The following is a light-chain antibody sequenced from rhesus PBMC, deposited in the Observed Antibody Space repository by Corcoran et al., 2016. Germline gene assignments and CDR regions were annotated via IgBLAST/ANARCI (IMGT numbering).Light chain of an antibody. Sequence: DIQMTQSLSSLSASVGDTVTITCRASQSISSWLAWYQQKTGKAPKLLIYKASTLQSGVQSRFSGIGSGTGFTFTISSLQSECFATYFCQHYSSGPWTFGQGTKVEIK. CDR2: KAS. J-gene: IGKJ1*01. CDR3: QHYSSGPWT. V-gene: IGKV1-22*01. CDR1: QSISSW.